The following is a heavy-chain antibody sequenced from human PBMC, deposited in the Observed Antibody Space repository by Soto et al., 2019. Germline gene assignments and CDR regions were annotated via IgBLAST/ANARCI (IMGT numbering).Heavy chain of an antibody. CDR2: IFFTGGA. J-gene: IGHJ6*02. CDR3: ARDGHGMDV. Sequence: PSETLSLTCTVSGGSVSTGSYDWSWIRQPPGKGLEWIGKIFFTGGAHYNPSLRNRVTMSVDTSKDQFSLTLTSVTAADTAVYYCARDGHGMDVWGQGTTVIVSS. CDR1: GGSVSTGSYD. V-gene: IGHV4-61*01.